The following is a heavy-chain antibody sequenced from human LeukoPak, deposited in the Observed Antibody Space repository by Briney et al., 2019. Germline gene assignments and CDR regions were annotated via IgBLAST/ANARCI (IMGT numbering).Heavy chain of an antibody. D-gene: IGHD6-19*01. V-gene: IGHV4-59*01. CDR3: ARGTAVAGT. J-gene: IGHJ5*02. CDR1: GGSISSYY. Sequence: SETLSLTCTVSGGSISSYYWSWLRQPPGKGLEWIGYIYYSGSTNYNPSFKSRVTISVGTSQNQFSLRLSSVTAADTAVYYCARGTAVAGTWGQGTLVTVSS. CDR2: IYYSGST.